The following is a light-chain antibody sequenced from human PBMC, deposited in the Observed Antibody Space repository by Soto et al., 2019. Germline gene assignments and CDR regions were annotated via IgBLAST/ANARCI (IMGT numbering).Light chain of an antibody. CDR1: QTISTW. V-gene: IGKV1-5*03. CDR3: QQYSTYPIT. Sequence: DILMTQSPSTLSASVGDRITITCRASQTISTWVAWYQQKPGRAPKXLIYKAISLESGVPARFSGSGSGTECTLTISGLQPDDVATYYCQQYSTYPITFGQGTRLEIK. CDR2: KAI. J-gene: IGKJ5*01.